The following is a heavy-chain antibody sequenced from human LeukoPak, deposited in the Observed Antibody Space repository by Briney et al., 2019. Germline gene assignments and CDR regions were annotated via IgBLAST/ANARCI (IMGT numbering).Heavy chain of an antibody. CDR2: ITSSSSYI. CDR1: GFTFSSYG. D-gene: IGHD6-6*01. CDR3: ARSYSSSRGTFDY. J-gene: IGHJ4*02. Sequence: IPGGSLRLSCAASGFTFSSYGMSWVRQAPGKGLEWVSSITSSSSYIYYADSVKGRFTISRDNAKNSLYLQMNSLRAEDTAVYYCARSYSSSRGTFDYWGQGTLVTVSS. V-gene: IGHV3-21*01.